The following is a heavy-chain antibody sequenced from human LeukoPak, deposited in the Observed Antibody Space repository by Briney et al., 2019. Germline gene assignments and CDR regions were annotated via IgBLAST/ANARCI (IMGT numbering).Heavy chain of an antibody. CDR3: ARPFYYDSNGGEGMDA. CDR2: ITTSGTYI. CDR1: GFNVSSYF. J-gene: IGHJ6*02. Sequence: GGSLRLSCAASGFNVSSYFMSWVRQAPGKGLELVSSITTSGTYIYYADSVKGRFTISRDNAKNSLYLQMNSLRAEDTAVYYCARPFYYDSNGGEGMDAWGQGTTVTVSS. V-gene: IGHV3-21*06. D-gene: IGHD3-22*01.